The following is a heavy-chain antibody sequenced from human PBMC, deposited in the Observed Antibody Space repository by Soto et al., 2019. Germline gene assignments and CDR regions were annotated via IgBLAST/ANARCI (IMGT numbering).Heavy chain of an antibody. CDR1: GFAFSSYV. CDR3: ARRGYGSRWPNVYMDV. V-gene: IGHV3-64*01. J-gene: IGHJ6*03. CDR2: ISNNGAHT. Sequence: GGSLSLPGPASGFAFSSYVMPWVRRAKGKGLEYVSGISNNGAHTDYAKSVKGRFTISRDNSENTLYLQMGSLRAEDMALYYCARRGYGSRWPNVYMDVWGKGTTVTVSS. D-gene: IGHD6-13*01.